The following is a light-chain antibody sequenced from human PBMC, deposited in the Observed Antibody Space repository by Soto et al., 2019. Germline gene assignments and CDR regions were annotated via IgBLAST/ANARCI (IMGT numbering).Light chain of an antibody. V-gene: IGLV1-44*01. CDR3: AAWDDSLNGYV. Sequence: VLTQPPSASGTPGQRVTISCSGSSSNIGSNTVNWYQQLPGTAPKLLIYTNDQRPSGVPDRFSGSKSGTSASLAISGLQSEDEADYFCAAWDDSLNGYVFATGTKLTVL. CDR2: TND. CDR1: SSNIGSNT. J-gene: IGLJ1*01.